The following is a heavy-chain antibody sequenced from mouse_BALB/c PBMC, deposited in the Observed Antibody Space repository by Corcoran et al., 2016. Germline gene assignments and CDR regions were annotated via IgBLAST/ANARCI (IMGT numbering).Heavy chain of an antibody. CDR3: ARWHYYGYWYFDV. Sequence: EVLLQQSGPELVKPGASVKIPCKASGYTFTDYNMDWVKQSHGKSLEWIGDINPNNGGTIYNQKFKGRATLTVDKSSSTAYMELRSLTSEDTAVYYCARWHYYGYWYFDVWGAGTTVTVSS. J-gene: IGHJ1*01. CDR2: INPNNGGT. D-gene: IGHD1-2*01. CDR1: GYTFTDYN. V-gene: IGHV1-18*01.